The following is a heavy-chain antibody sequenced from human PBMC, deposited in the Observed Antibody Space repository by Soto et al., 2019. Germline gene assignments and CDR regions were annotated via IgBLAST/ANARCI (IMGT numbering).Heavy chain of an antibody. J-gene: IGHJ4*02. CDR1: GFTFDDYA. Sequence: EVQLVESGGGLVQPGRSLRLSCAASGFTFDDYAMHWVRQGPGKGLEWVSSISWNSGNLGYADSVKGRFTISRDNAKNSLYLQLNSLRGDDTALYYSAKGASTTVFAFNDYWGQGTLVTVSS. CDR3: AKGASTTVFAFNDY. V-gene: IGHV3-9*01. CDR2: ISWNSGNL. D-gene: IGHD4-17*01.